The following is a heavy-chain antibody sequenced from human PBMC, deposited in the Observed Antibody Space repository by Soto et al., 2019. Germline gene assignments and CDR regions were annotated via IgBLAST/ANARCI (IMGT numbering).Heavy chain of an antibody. Sequence: KASETLSLTCNVSGVSLTGYHWNWIRQPPGKTLGWIGFVYYSGSVSYNPSLKGRASISVDRSKNQFSLRLTSVTAADTAVYYCARRLNLGSFDHWGQGTLVTVSS. CDR3: ARRLNLGSFDH. CDR1: GVSLTGYH. V-gene: IGHV4-59*01. CDR2: VYYSGSV. D-gene: IGHD3-10*01. J-gene: IGHJ5*02.